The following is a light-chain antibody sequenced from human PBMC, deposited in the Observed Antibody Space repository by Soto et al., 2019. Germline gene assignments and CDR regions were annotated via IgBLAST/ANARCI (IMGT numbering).Light chain of an antibody. J-gene: IGLJ2*01. V-gene: IGLV2-23*02. CDR1: SSDVGSYNL. Sequence: QSVLTQPASVSGSPGQSITISCTGTSSDVGSYNLVSWYQQHPGKAPKLMIYDDTKRPSGVSNRFSGSKSGNTASLTISGLQAEDEADYYCCSYAGISTFVVFGGGTKLTVL. CDR2: DDT. CDR3: CSYAGISTFVV.